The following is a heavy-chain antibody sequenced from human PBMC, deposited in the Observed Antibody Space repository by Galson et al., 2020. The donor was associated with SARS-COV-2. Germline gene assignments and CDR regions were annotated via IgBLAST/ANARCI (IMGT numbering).Heavy chain of an antibody. Sequence: GGSLRLSCAASGFTFSSYWMSWVRQAPGKGLEWVANIKQDGSEKYYVDSVKGRFTISRDNAKNSLYLQMNSLRAEDTAVHYCARVGVYYYDSSGYRNDAFDIWGQGTMVTVSS. CDR3: ARVGVYYYDSSGYRNDAFDI. V-gene: IGHV3-7*03. D-gene: IGHD3-22*01. CDR1: GFTFSSYW. J-gene: IGHJ3*02. CDR2: IKQDGSEK.